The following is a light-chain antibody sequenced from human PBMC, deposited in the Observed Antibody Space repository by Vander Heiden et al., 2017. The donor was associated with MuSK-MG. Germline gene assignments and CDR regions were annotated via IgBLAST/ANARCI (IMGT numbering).Light chain of an antibody. V-gene: IGKV3-20*01. J-gene: IGKJ1*01. CDR1: QSVSSSS. Sequence: VLTQSPGTLSLSPGERATLSCRASQSVSSSSLAWYQQKAGQAPRLLTYGASSRATGIPDRFSASGSGTDFTLTISRLEPEDSAVYRCQQDGTSRWTFGQGTKVEIK. CDR3: QQDGTSRWT. CDR2: GAS.